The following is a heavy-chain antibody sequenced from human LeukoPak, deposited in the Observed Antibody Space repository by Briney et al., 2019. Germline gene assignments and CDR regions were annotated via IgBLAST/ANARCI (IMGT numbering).Heavy chain of an antibody. CDR2: IYYSGST. D-gene: IGHD3-22*01. J-gene: IGHJ2*01. CDR3: AGPKGPWDYDGSGYYGWYFDL. CDR1: GGXISSYY. V-gene: IGHV4-59*08. Sequence: SETLSLTCTVSGGXISSYYCSWIRQPPGKGLEWIGYIYYSGSTNYNPSLKSRVTISVDTSKNQFSLKLSSVTAADTAVYYCAGPKGPWDYDGSGYYGWYFDLWGRGSLVTVSS.